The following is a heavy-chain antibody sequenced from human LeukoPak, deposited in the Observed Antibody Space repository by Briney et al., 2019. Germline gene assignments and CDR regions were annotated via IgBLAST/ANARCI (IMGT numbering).Heavy chain of an antibody. CDR2: INPKSGVT. D-gene: IGHD3-3*01. CDR3: ARFPAGGVVIRKYYFDF. V-gene: IGHV1-2*02. J-gene: IGHJ4*02. Sequence: ASVKVSCKACGYTFTGYYMHWVRQAPGQGLKWMGWINPKSGVTKYAQKFQGRVTMTRDTSITTASMELSGLRSDDTAVYYCARFPAGGVVIRKYYFDFWGQGTLVTVSS. CDR1: GYTFTGYY.